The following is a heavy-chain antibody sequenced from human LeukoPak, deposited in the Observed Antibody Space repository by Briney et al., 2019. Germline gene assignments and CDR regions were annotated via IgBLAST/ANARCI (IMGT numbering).Heavy chain of an antibody. V-gene: IGHV3-23*01. CDR1: GFTFSSYS. Sequence: GGSLRLSCAASGFTFSSYSMNWVRQAPGKGLEWVSAISGSGGSTYYADSVKGRFTISRDNSKNTLYLQMNSLRAEDTAVYYCAKDLIVVVDMDAFDIWGQGTMVTVSS. CDR2: ISGSGGST. CDR3: AKDLIVVVDMDAFDI. J-gene: IGHJ3*02. D-gene: IGHD3-22*01.